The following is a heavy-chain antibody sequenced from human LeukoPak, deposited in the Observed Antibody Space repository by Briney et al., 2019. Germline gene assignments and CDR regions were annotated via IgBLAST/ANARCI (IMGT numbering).Heavy chain of an antibody. D-gene: IGHD5-24*01. V-gene: IGHV4-59*01. Sequence: PSETLSLTCTVSGGSISSYYWSWIRQPPGKGLEWIGYIYYSGSTNYNPSLKSRVTISADTSKNQFSLKLSSVTAADTAVYYCARSRDGYNPWDYWGQGTLVTVSS. CDR2: IYYSGST. CDR3: ARSRDGYNPWDY. CDR1: GGSISSYY. J-gene: IGHJ4*02.